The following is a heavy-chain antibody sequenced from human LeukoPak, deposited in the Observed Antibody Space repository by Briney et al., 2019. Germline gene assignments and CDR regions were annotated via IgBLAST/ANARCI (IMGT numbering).Heavy chain of an antibody. V-gene: IGHV3-30*15. D-gene: IGHD3/OR15-3a*01. CDR1: GFSFSYFA. CDR3: ARHTDWFAIIQYYFDL. Sequence: GGSLRLSCAASGFSFSYFAMHWVRQAPGKGLEWVALISYDGSKKDYADSVKGRFTISRDNSKNTLVLQMSSLRTEDTAVYYCARHTDWFAIIQYYFDLWGRGTLVTVSS. CDR2: ISYDGSKK. J-gene: IGHJ4*02.